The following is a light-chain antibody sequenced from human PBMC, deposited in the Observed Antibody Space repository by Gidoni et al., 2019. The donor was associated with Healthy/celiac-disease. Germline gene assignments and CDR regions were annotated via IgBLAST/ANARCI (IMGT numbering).Light chain of an antibody. J-gene: IGKJ2*01. CDR2: GAS. Sequence: EIVLTQSPGTLSWSPGERATLSCRASQSVSSNYLAWYQQKPGQAPRLLIYGASSRATGIPDRFSGSGSGTDFTITISRLEPEDFAVYYCQQYGSSLYTFGQGTKLEIK. CDR3: QQYGSSLYT. V-gene: IGKV3-20*01. CDR1: QSVSSNY.